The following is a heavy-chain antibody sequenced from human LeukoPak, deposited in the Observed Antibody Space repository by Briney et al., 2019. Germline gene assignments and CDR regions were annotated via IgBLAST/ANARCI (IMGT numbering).Heavy chain of an antibody. CDR1: GGSFSGYY. Sequence: PSETPSLTCAVYGGSFSGYYWSWIRQPPGKGLEWIGEINHSGSTNYNPSLKSRVTISVDTSKNQFSLKLSSVTAADTAVYYCARTVGWYNALDIWGQGTMVTVSS. D-gene: IGHD6-19*01. V-gene: IGHV4-34*01. CDR3: ARTVGWYNALDI. J-gene: IGHJ3*02. CDR2: INHSGST.